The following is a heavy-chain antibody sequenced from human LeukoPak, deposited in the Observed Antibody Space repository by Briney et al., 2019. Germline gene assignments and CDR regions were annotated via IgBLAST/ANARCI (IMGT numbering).Heavy chain of an antibody. D-gene: IGHD3-9*01. CDR3: ARSPSPVLRYFDWSPGWFDP. CDR1: GGSFSGYY. Sequence: PSETLSPTCAVYGGSFSGYYWSWIRQPPGKGLEWIGEINHSGSTNYNPSLKSRVTISVGTSKNQFSLKLSSVTAADTAVYYCARSPSPVLRYFDWSPGWFDPWGQGTLVTVSS. J-gene: IGHJ5*02. CDR2: INHSGST. V-gene: IGHV4-34*01.